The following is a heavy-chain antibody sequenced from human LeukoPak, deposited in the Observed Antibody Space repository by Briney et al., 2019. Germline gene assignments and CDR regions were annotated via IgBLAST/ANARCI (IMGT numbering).Heavy chain of an antibody. V-gene: IGHV3-23*01. D-gene: IGHD6-13*01. CDR2: IGGSGVNT. J-gene: IGHJ4*02. CDR3: AKLPRYSSSWYFDY. CDR1: GFTFSTYA. Sequence: HSGGSLRLSCATSGFTFSTYAMNWVRQAPGKGLEWVSTIGGSGVNTYYADSVKGRFTISRDSSRNTLSLQMNSLRAEDTAVYYCAKLPRYSSSWYFDYWGQGTLVTVSS.